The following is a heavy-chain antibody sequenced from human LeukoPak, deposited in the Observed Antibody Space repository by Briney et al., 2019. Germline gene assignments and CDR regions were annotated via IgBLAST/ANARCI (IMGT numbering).Heavy chain of an antibody. CDR3: ANSLGTLAGPSDY. J-gene: IGHJ4*02. CDR2: ISGSGGST. Sequence: GGSLRLSCAASGFTFSNYAMNWVRQAPEKGLEWVSGISGSGGSTYYADSVKGRFTISRDSSKNTLYLQMNSLRANDTAVYYCANSLGTLAGPSDYWGQGTLVTVSS. D-gene: IGHD6-19*01. V-gene: IGHV3-23*01. CDR1: GFTFSNYA.